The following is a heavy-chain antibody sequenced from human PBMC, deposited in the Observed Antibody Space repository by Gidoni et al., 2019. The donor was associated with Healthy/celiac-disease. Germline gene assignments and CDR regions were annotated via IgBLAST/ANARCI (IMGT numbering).Heavy chain of an antibody. V-gene: IGHV1-2*02. D-gene: IGHD3-3*01. Sequence: QVQLVQSGDEVKKPGASVTVSCKASGYTFTACYFHWVRQAPGQGLEWMGWINPDSGGTNYAQKLQDRVTMTRDTSSTTAYMELTRLRSDDTAVYYCARDQPALGVLRFLSGFDPWGQVTLVTVSS. CDR3: ARDQPALGVLRFLSGFDP. J-gene: IGHJ5*02. CDR2: INPDSGGT. CDR1: GYTFTACY.